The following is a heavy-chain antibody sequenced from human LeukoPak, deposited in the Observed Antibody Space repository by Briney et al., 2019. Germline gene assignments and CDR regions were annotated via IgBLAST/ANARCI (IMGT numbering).Heavy chain of an antibody. CDR3: ARDNSYGYSGDY. V-gene: IGHV4-4*02. D-gene: IGHD3-22*01. Sequence: PSGTLSLTCAVSGGSISSTNWWNWVRQSPGKGLEWIGEIYRSGSTNYNPSLKSRVTISLDKSKNQFSLKLTSMTAADTAVYYCARDNSYGYSGDYWGQGTLVTVSS. CDR1: GGSISSTNW. CDR2: IYRSGST. J-gene: IGHJ4*02.